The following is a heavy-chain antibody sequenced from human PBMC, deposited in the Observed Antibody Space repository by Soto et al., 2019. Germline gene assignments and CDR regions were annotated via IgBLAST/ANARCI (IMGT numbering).Heavy chain of an antibody. CDR3: EKDRQFRSYYESAGHYNN. D-gene: IGHD3-9*01. Sequence: EVQLLESGGGLVQPGGSLRLSCVASGFTFKNYDMRWVRHAPGKGLEWVSGISGSGALTYYADAVRGRFTISRDNSKNTLYLQLNSLGAEDTAIYYCEKDRQFRSYYESAGHYNNWGQGTLVTVSS. V-gene: IGHV3-23*01. CDR2: ISGSGALT. J-gene: IGHJ4*02. CDR1: GFTFKNYD.